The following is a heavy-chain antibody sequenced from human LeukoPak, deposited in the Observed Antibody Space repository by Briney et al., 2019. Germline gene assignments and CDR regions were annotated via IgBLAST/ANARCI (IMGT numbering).Heavy chain of an antibody. V-gene: IGHV5-51*01. J-gene: IGHJ3*02. Sequence: GGSLKISCKGSGYSFTSYWIGWVRQIPGKGLEWMGIIYPGDSDTRYSPSFQGQVTISADKSNSTAYLQWRSLKASDTAMYYCAVGTKVVILGDAFDIWGQGTMVTVSS. D-gene: IGHD4-23*01. CDR2: IYPGDSDT. CDR3: AVGTKVVILGDAFDI. CDR1: GYSFTSYW.